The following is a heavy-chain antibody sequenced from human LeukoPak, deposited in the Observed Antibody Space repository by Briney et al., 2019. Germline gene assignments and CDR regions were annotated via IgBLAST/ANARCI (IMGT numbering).Heavy chain of an antibody. CDR3: GSLHRDDYNPFDY. V-gene: IGHV3-74*01. J-gene: IGHJ4*02. D-gene: IGHD5-24*01. Sequence: GGSLRLSCAASGFTFSTYWMHWVRQAPGKGRVWVSRINSDGSSTSYADSVKGRFTISRDNAKNTLYLQMNSLRAEDTAVYYCGSLHRDDYNPFDYWGQGTLVTASS. CDR1: GFTFSTYW. CDR2: INSDGSST.